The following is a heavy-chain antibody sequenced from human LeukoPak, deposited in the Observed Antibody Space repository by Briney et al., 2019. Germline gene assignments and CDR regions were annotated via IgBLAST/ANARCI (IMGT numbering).Heavy chain of an antibody. CDR3: ARESRPGGNFFDY. V-gene: IGHV4-4*02. Sequence: PSETLSLTCAVSGGSISSSNWWSWVRQPPGKGLEWIGEIYHSGSTNYNPSLKSRVTISVDKSKNQFSLKLSSVTAADTAVYYCARESRPGGNFFDYWGQGTLVTVSS. CDR2: IYHSGST. D-gene: IGHD4-23*01. CDR1: GGSISSSNW. J-gene: IGHJ4*02.